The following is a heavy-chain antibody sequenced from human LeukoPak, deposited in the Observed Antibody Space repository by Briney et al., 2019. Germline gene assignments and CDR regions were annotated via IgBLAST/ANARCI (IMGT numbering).Heavy chain of an antibody. V-gene: IGHV3-74*01. CDR2: INSDGIST. J-gene: IGHJ4*02. CDR1: AFTFSSYW. D-gene: IGHD4-17*01. Sequence: QSGGSLRLSCAASAFTFSSYWMHWVLQAPGKGLVWVSRINSDGISTSYADSVKGRFTISRDNAKNTLYLQMNSLRAEDTAVYYCAKGGATVIDYWGQGTLVTVSS. CDR3: AKGGATVIDY.